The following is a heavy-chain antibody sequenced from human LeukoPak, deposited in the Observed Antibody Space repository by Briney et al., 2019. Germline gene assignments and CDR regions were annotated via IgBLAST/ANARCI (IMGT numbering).Heavy chain of an antibody. D-gene: IGHD4-11*01. V-gene: IGHV4-31*03. Sequence: SQTLSLTCTVSGGSISSGGYYWRWIRQHPGKGLEWIGCIYYSGSTYYNPSLKSRVTISVDTSKNQFSLKLSSVTAADTAVYYCARGHSNYGWVDYWGQGTLVTVSS. CDR3: ARGHSNYGWVDY. CDR2: IYYSGST. J-gene: IGHJ4*02. CDR1: GGSISSGGYY.